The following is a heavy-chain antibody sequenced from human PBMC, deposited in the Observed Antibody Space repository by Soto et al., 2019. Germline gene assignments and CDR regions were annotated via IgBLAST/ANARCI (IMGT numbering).Heavy chain of an antibody. CDR3: ARDGVRYCRSRSCDRDRPQYHFGMDV. V-gene: IGHV3-74*01. J-gene: IGHJ6*02. D-gene: IGHD2-2*02. CDR2: INLDGGLT. Sequence: GGSLRLSCAASGYTFSSYWIHWVRQAPGKGLVWLSRINLDGGLTNYADSVKDRFIISRDNAKNSLYLQMQSLRAEDTAMYYCARDGVRYCRSRSCDRDRPQYHFGMDVWGQGTTVTVSS. CDR1: GYTFSSYW.